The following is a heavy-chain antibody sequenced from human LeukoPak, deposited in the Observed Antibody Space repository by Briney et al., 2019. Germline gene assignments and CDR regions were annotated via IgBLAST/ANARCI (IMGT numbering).Heavy chain of an antibody. CDR2: IYTSGST. CDR1: GGSISSYY. V-gene: IGHV4-4*07. CDR3: ARSPGRYGDFDY. D-gene: IGHD4-17*01. Sequence: SEALSLTCTVSGGSISSYYWSWIRRPAGKGLEWIGRIYTSGSTNYNPSLKSRVTMSVDTSKNQFSLKLSSVTAADTAVYYCARSPGRYGDFDYWGQGTLVTVSS. J-gene: IGHJ4*02.